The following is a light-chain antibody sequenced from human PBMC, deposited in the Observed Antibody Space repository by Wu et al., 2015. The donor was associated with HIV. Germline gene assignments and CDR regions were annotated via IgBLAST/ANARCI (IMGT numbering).Light chain of an antibody. CDR1: QSVSSY. J-gene: IGKJ5*01. CDR2: DVS. V-gene: IGKV3-11*01. Sequence: EIVLTQSPATLSLSPGERATLSCRATQSVSSYLAWYQQKPGQAPRLLIYDVSNRATGIPARFSGSGSGTDFTLTISSLESEDFAIYYCQQRSNWLFTFGQGTRLEIK. CDR3: QQRSNWLFT.